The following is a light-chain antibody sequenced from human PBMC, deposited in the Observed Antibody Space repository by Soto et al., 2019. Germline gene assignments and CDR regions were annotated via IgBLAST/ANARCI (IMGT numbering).Light chain of an antibody. CDR1: QTVRNNY. CDR2: GAS. Sequence: EFVLTQSPGTLSLSPGERATLSCRASQTVRNNYLACYQQKPRQAPRLLIYGASSRATGIPDRFSGSGSGTDFPLTISRLEPEDFAVYYCQQYGSSLRWTFGQATKVDIK. CDR3: QQYGSSLRWT. V-gene: IGKV3-20*01. J-gene: IGKJ1*01.